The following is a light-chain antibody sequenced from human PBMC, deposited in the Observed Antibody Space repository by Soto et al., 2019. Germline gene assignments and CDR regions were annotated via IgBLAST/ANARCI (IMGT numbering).Light chain of an antibody. Sequence: EIVMTQSPATMSVSPEERATLSCRASQSVSSNLAWYQQKPGQAPRLLIYGASIRATGIPARFSGSGSGTEFTLPISSLQSEDFAVYYCQQYNNWPLPFGGGTKVEIK. CDR2: GAS. J-gene: IGKJ4*01. V-gene: IGKV3-15*01. CDR3: QQYNNWPLP. CDR1: QSVSSN.